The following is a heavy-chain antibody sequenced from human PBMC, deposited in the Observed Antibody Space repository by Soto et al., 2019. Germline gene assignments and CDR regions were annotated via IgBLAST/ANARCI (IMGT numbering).Heavy chain of an antibody. CDR1: GFTFSSYS. CDR3: ARDRYYSSTSCYDPRDYYYMDV. D-gene: IGHD2-2*01. J-gene: IGHJ6*03. V-gene: IGHV3-48*01. CDR2: ISSSSSTI. Sequence: GGSLRLSCAASGFTFSSYSVNWVRQAPGKGLEWVSYISSSSSTIYYADSVKGRFTISRDNAKNSLYLQMNSLRAEDTAVYYCARDRYYSSTSCYDPRDYYYMDVWGKGTTVTVS.